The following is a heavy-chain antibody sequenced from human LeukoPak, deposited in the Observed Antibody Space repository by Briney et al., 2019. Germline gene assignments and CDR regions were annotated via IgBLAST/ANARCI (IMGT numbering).Heavy chain of an antibody. CDR1: GFTFSSYA. CDR3: ARQGGLTAAVYY. CDR2: ISYDGSNK. J-gene: IGHJ4*02. Sequence: GRSLRLSCAASGFTFSSYAMHWVRQAPGKGLEWVAVISYDGSNKYYADSVKGRFTISRDNSKNTLYLQMNSLRAEDTAVYYCARQGGLTAAVYYWGQGTLVTVSS. V-gene: IGHV3-30-3*01. D-gene: IGHD6-13*01.